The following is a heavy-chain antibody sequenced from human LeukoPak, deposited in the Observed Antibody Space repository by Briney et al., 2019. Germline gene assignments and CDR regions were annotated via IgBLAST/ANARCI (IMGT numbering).Heavy chain of an antibody. CDR1: GGSISSGGYY. CDR3: ARGTYYYDSSGYWDWFDP. V-gene: IGHV4-31*03. CDR2: IYYSGST. Sequence: SETLSLTCTVSGGSISSGGYYWRWIRQHPGKGLEWIGYIYYSGSTYYNPSLKSRVTISVDTSKNQFSLKLSSVTAADTAVYYCARGTYYYDSSGYWDWFDPWGQGTLVTVSS. J-gene: IGHJ5*02. D-gene: IGHD3-22*01.